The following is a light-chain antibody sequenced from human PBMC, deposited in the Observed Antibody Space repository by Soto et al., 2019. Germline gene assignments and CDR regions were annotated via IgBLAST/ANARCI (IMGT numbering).Light chain of an antibody. Sequence: QSALTQPASVSGSPGQSITISCTGTSSDVGSYNLVSWYQQHPGKAPKLMISEVTKRPSGVSNRFSGSKSGNKASLTISGRQAEDETAYYCCSYAGTSTYYVFGTGTKLTVL. J-gene: IGLJ1*01. V-gene: IGLV2-23*02. CDR3: CSYAGTSTYYV. CDR2: EVT. CDR1: SSDVGSYNL.